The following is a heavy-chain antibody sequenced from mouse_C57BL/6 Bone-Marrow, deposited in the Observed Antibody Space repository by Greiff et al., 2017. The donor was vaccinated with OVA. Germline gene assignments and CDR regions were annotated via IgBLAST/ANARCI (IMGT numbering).Heavy chain of an antibody. Sequence: VQLKESGPELVKPGASVKMSCKASGYTFTDYNMHWVKQSHGKSLEWIGYINPNNGGTSYNQKFKGKATITADTSSNTAYLQLSSLTSEDTAIYYCARGLLRLYYPMDYWGQGTSVTVSS. D-gene: IGHD2-3*01. CDR3: ARGLLRLYYPMDY. J-gene: IGHJ4*01. CDR2: INPNNGGT. V-gene: IGHV1-22*01. CDR1: GYTFTDYN.